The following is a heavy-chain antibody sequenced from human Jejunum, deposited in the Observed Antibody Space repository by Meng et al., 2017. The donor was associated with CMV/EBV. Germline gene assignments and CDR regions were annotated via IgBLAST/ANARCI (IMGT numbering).Heavy chain of an antibody. Sequence: LACTASGFTFSTYVMRWFRQAPGEGLEWVSSLSETGGSTYYADSVKGRFTISRDNSKKTLYLQMDSLRVDDTAVYYCARGGGYYVDSWGQGTLVTVSS. J-gene: IGHJ4*02. CDR2: LSETGGST. V-gene: IGHV3-23*01. D-gene: IGHD6-25*01. CDR3: ARGGGYYVDS. CDR1: GFTFSTYV.